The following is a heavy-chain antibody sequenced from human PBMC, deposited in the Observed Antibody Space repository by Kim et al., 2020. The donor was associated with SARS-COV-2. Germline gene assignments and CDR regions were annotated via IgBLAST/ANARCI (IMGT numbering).Heavy chain of an antibody. CDR1: GGSISSYY. CDR3: ARDYGGNFYYFDY. CDR2: IYYSGST. D-gene: IGHD4-17*01. Sequence: SETLSLTCTVSGGSISSYYWSWIRQPPGKGLEWIGYIYYSGSTNYNPSLKSRVTISVDTSKNQFSLKLSSVTAADTAVYYCARDYGGNFYYFDYWGQGTLVTVSS. J-gene: IGHJ4*02. V-gene: IGHV4-59*12.